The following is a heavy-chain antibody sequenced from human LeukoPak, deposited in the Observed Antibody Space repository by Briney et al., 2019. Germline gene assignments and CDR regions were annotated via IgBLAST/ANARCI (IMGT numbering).Heavy chain of an antibody. CDR2: IIPIFGTA. V-gene: IGHV1-69*05. Sequence: SVKVSCKASGGTFSSYAISWVRQAPEQGLEWMGGIIPIFGTANYAQKFQGRVTITTDESTSTAYMELSSLRSEDTAVYYCARVACSGGSCYFEYFQHWGQGTLVTVSS. CDR1: GGTFSSYA. D-gene: IGHD2-15*01. CDR3: ARVACSGGSCYFEYFQH. J-gene: IGHJ1*01.